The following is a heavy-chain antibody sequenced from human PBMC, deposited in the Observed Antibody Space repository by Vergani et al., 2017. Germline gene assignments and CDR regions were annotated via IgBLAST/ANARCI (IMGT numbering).Heavy chain of an antibody. CDR1: GFTFGDHG. CDR2: ISYDGTNK. Sequence: QVQLVESGGGVVRPGRSLRLSCAASGFTFGDHGIHWVRRAPGKGLEWVALISYDGTNKYYTNSVRGRFTISRDNSKSTLFLQMNSLRVEDMAVYYCARDRGDWRYSRYFYNYYMDVWGKGTTVTVSS. CDR3: ARDRGDWRYSRYFYNYYMDV. J-gene: IGHJ6*03. V-gene: IGHV3-30-3*01. D-gene: IGHD2-8*02.